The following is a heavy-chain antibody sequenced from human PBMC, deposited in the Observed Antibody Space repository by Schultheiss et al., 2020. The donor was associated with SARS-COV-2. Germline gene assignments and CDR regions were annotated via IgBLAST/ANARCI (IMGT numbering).Heavy chain of an antibody. Sequence: SETLSLTCTVSGGSISSYYWSWIRQPPGKGLEWIGYIYYSGSTNYNPSLKSRVTISVDTSKNQFFLKLNSVTAADTAVYYCARDSRRWRFFDLWGRGTLVTVSS. D-gene: IGHD3-3*01. J-gene: IGHJ2*01. CDR3: ARDSRRWRFFDL. V-gene: IGHV4-59*12. CDR1: GGSISSYY. CDR2: IYYSGST.